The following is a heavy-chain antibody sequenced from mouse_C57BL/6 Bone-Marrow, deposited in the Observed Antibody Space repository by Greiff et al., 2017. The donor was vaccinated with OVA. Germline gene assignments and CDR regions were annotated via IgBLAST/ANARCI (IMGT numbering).Heavy chain of an antibody. J-gene: IGHJ4*01. CDR1: GYTFTDYE. D-gene: IGHD2-10*01. CDR2: IDPETGGT. CDR3: PPTPRYAMDY. V-gene: IGHV1-15*01. Sequence: VQLQQSGAELVRPGASVTLSCKASGYTFTDYEMHWVKQTPVHGLEWIGAIDPETGGTAYNQKFKGKAILTADKSSSTAYMELRSLTSEDSAVYYCPPTPRYAMDYWGQGTSVTVSS.